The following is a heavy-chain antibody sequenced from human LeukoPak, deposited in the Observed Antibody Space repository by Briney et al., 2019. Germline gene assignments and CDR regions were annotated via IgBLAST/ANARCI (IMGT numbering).Heavy chain of an antibody. D-gene: IGHD2-2*01. J-gene: IGHJ3*02. CDR2: IRYDGSNK. CDR1: GFTFSSYG. Sequence: PGGSLRLSCAASGFTFSSYGMHWVREAPGKGLEGVAFIRYDGSNKYYADSVKGRFTISRDNSKNTLYLQMNSLRAEDTAVYYCARPMRQYCSDTSCYGGDAFDIWGQGTMVTVSS. V-gene: IGHV3-30*02. CDR3: ARPMRQYCSDTSCYGGDAFDI.